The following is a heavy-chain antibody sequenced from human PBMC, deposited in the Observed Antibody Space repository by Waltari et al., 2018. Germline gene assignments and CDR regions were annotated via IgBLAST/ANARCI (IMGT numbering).Heavy chain of an antibody. CDR2: IRSKAYGGTT. Sequence: EVQLVESGGGLVQPGRSLRLSCTASGFTFGDYAMSWFRQAPGKGLEWVGFIRSKAYGGTTEYAASVKGRFTISRDDSKSIAYLQMNSLRAEDTAVYYCAKDHSIRFLDTGNSFDYWGQGTLVTVSS. D-gene: IGHD3-3*01. CDR3: AKDHSIRFLDTGNSFDY. V-gene: IGHV3-49*03. CDR1: GFTFGDYA. J-gene: IGHJ4*02.